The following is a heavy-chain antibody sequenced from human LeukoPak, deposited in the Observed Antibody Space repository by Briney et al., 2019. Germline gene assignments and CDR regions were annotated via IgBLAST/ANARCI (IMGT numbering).Heavy chain of an antibody. Sequence: GESLKISCKGSGYSFTSYWIGWVRQMPGKGLEWMGIIYPGDSDTRYSPSFQGQVTISADKSISTAYLQWSSLKASDTAMYYRARLGPGYYYETPADYWGQGTLVTVSS. CDR3: ARLGPGYYYETPADY. D-gene: IGHD3-22*01. CDR2: IYPGDSDT. J-gene: IGHJ4*02. CDR1: GYSFTSYW. V-gene: IGHV5-51*01.